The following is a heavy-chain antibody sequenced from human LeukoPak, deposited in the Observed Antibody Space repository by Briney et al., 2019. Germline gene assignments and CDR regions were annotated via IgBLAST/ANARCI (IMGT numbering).Heavy chain of an antibody. J-gene: IGHJ4*02. D-gene: IGHD2-2*01. Sequence: ASVKVSCKASGYTFTGYYMHWVRQAPGQGLEWMGWINPNSGGTNYAQKFQGWVTMTRDTSISTAYMELSRLRSDDTAVYHCARVPGYCSSTSCPYYFDYWGQGTLVTVPS. CDR1: GYTFTGYY. V-gene: IGHV1-2*04. CDR2: INPNSGGT. CDR3: ARVPGYCSSTSCPYYFDY.